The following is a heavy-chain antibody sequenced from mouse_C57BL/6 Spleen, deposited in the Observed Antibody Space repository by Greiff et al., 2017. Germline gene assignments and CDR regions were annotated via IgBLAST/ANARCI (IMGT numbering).Heavy chain of an antibody. V-gene: IGHV3-6*01. CDR1: GYSITSGYY. CDR2: ISYAGSN. Sequence: EVQLQASGPGLVKPSQSLYLTCSVTGYSITSGYYWNWIRQFPGNKLECMGYISYAGSNNYNPFLKNRISITRDTSKNQFFLKLNSVTTEDTATYYCARGVDGYSPMDYWGQGTSVTVSS. D-gene: IGHD2-3*01. CDR3: ARGVDGYSPMDY. J-gene: IGHJ4*01.